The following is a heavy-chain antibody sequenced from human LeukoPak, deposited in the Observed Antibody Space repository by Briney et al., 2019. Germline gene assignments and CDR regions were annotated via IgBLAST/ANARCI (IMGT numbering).Heavy chain of an antibody. CDR3: AREDAGHYFDY. CDR1: GFTFSSYA. J-gene: IGHJ4*02. Sequence: GGSLRLSCAASGFTFSSYAMHWVRQAPGKGLEWVAVISYDGSNKYYADSVKGRFTISRDNSKNALYLQMNSLRAEDTAVYYCAREDAGHYFDYWGQGTLVTVSS. V-gene: IGHV3-30*04. CDR2: ISYDGSNK.